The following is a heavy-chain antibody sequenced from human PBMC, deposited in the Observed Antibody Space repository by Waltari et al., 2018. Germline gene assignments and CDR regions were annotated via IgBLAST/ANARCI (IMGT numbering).Heavy chain of an antibody. CDR2: RHNGVDT. V-gene: IGHV3-53*02. CDR1: GFTVPDYQ. CDR3: ARIRPTTTSGWVPFDY. D-gene: IGHD6-19*01. Sequence: EVQLMETGGGLIQPGGSLRVSCAASGFTVPDYQLAWVRQVSGKGLERVSSRHNGVDTYYADAVKGRFTVFSDNSKNTVLLQMNSLRAEDTAFYYCARIRPTTTSGWVPFDYWGQGTLVTVS. J-gene: IGHJ4*02.